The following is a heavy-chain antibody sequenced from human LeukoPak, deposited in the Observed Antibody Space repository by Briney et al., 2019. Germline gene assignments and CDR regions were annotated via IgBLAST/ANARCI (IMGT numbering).Heavy chain of an antibody. J-gene: IGHJ3*02. D-gene: IGHD3-3*01. CDR3: AKDLAFQPWYYDFWSGYYKGAFDI. CDR1: GFTFSSYG. CDR2: ISYDGSNK. Sequence: GGSLRLSCEASGFTFSSYGMHWVRQAPGKGLEWVAVISYDGSNKYYADSVKGRFTISRDNSKNTLYLQMNSLRAEDTAVYYCAKDLAFQPWYYDFWSGYYKGAFDIWGQGTMVTVSS. V-gene: IGHV3-30*18.